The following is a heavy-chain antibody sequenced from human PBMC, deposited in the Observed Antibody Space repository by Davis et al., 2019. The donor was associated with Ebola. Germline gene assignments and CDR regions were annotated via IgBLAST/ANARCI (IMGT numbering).Heavy chain of an antibody. CDR2: ISWGSHHI. Sequence: SLKISCTASGFTFDDYAMHWVRQVPGKGLEWVSSISWGSHHIRYADSVKGRFTISRDNSKNTLSLQVNSLRAEDTAVYFCAKDRGFNYGSDYWGQGTLVTVSS. CDR1: GFTFDDYA. D-gene: IGHD5-18*01. V-gene: IGHV3-9*01. J-gene: IGHJ4*02. CDR3: AKDRGFNYGSDY.